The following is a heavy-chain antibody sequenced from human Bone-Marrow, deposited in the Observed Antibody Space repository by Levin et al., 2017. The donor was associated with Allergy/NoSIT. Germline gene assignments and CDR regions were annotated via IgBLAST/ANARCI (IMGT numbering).Heavy chain of an antibody. CDR2: INHSGTT. D-gene: IGHD6-13*01. CDR1: GGSFTSSY. V-gene: IGHV4-34*01. J-gene: IGHJ6*02. CDR3: AGAFASAGTDSIYFYYYGVDV. Sequence: SETLSLTCGVYGGSFTSSYWSWIRQPPGKGLEWIGEINHSGTTKYSPSLKSRVTMSVDTSENQISLRLSSLTAADTAVYYCAGAFASAGTDSIYFYYYGVDVWGQGTTVTVSS.